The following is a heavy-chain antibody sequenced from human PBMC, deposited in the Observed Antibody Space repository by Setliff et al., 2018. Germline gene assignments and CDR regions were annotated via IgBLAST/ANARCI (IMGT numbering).Heavy chain of an antibody. CDR1: GFTFSRHW. J-gene: IGHJ4*02. CDR2: IKEDGSEK. Sequence: GGSLRLSCVASGFTFSRHWMSWVRQAPGKGLEWVANIKEDGSEKYYVDSVKGRFSISRDNAKNSLYLQMNSLRAEDTAVYYCARDLEMATPLTYWGQGTLVTVSS. CDR3: ARDLEMATPLTY. D-gene: IGHD5-12*01. V-gene: IGHV3-7*01.